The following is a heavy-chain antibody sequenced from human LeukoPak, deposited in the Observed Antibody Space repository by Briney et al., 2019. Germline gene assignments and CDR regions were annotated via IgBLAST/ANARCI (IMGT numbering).Heavy chain of an antibody. Sequence: SETLSLTCAVYGGSFSGYYWSWIRQPPGKGLEWIGEINHSGSTNYNPSLKSRVTISVDTSKNQFSLKLSSVTAADTAVYYCARGRSSSWYLVWWGQGTLVTVSS. D-gene: IGHD6-13*01. J-gene: IGHJ4*02. CDR1: GGSFSGYY. CDR3: ARGRSSSWYLVW. V-gene: IGHV4-34*01. CDR2: INHSGST.